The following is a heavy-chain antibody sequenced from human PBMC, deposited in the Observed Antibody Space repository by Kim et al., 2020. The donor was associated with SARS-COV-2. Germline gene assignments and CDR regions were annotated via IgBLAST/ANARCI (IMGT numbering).Heavy chain of an antibody. V-gene: IGHV3-11*03. J-gene: IGHJ4*02. CDR2: ISSSSSYT. D-gene: IGHD5-18*01. Sequence: GGSLRLSCAASGFTFSDYYMSWIRQAPGKGLEWVSYISSSSSYTNYADSVKGRFTISRDNAKNSLYLQMNSLRAEDTAVYYCARLYSYGLFDYWGQGTLVTVSS. CDR1: GFTFSDYY. CDR3: ARLYSYGLFDY.